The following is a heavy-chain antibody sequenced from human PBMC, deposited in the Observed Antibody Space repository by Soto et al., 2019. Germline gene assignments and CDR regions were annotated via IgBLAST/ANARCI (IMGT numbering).Heavy chain of an antibody. V-gene: IGHV1-18*01. CDR2: ISAYNGNT. CDR3: ARVTYYDSSGRGESVDY. J-gene: IGHJ4*02. Sequence: QVQQVQSGAEVKKPGASVKVSCKASGYTFTSYGISWVRQAPGQGLEWMGWISAYNGNTNYAQKLQGRVTMTTDTSTSTAYMELRSLRSDDTAVYYCARVTYYDSSGRGESVDYWGQGTLVTVSS. D-gene: IGHD3-22*01. CDR1: GYTFTSYG.